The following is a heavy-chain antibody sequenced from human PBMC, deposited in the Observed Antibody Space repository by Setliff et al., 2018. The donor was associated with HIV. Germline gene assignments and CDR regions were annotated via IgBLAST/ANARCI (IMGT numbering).Heavy chain of an antibody. J-gene: IGHJ3*02. CDR2: INQSGST. D-gene: IGHD3-22*01. CDR1: GGSFSSYY. CDR3: ASVYYDSSVNAFDI. V-gene: IGHV4-34*01. Sequence: LSLTCAVSGGSFSSYYWIWIRQVPGKGLEWIGEINQSGSTNYNPSLKSRVTISVDTSKNQFFLNLRSVTAADAAVYYCASVYYDSSVNAFDIWGQGTMVTVSS.